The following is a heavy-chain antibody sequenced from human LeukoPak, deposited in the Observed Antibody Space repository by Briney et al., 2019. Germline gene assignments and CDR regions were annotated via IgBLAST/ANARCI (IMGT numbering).Heavy chain of an antibody. CDR3: AKESWSH. V-gene: IGHV3-23*01. CDR2: ITGYGDRT. Sequence: GGSLRLSCAPSGFTFSAYAMSWVRQAPGKGPEWVTSITGYGDRTYYADSVKGRFTISRDNSKNTLYLQMNSLRAEDTAVYYCAKESWSHWGQGTLVTVSS. D-gene: IGHD3-3*01. CDR1: GFTFSAYA. J-gene: IGHJ4*02.